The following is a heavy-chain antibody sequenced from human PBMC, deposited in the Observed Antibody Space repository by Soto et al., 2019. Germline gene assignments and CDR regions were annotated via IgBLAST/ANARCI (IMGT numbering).Heavy chain of an antibody. D-gene: IGHD2-2*02. Sequence: PGGSLRLSCAASGFTFSSYWMHWVRQAPGKGLVWVSRINSDGSSTSYADSVKGRFTISRDNAKNTLYLQMNSLRAEDTAVYYCARGGYCSSTSCYKLRWFGPWGQGTLVTVSS. CDR1: GFTFSSYW. J-gene: IGHJ5*02. CDR2: INSDGSST. V-gene: IGHV3-74*01. CDR3: ARGGYCSSTSCYKLRWFGP.